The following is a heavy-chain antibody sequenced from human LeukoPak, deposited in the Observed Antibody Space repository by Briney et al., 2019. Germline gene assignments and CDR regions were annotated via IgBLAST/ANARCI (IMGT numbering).Heavy chain of an antibody. CDR2: ISSSSSYI. CDR3: ARDRSHFDWLLNGFDY. J-gene: IGHJ4*02. V-gene: IGHV3-21*01. CDR1: GFTFRSYS. D-gene: IGHD3-9*01. Sequence: PGGSLRLSCAASGFTFRSYSMKWGRPGPGKGLEWGSSISSSSSYIYYADSVKGRFTISRDNAKNSLYLQMNSLRAEDTAVYYCARDRSHFDWLLNGFDYWGQGTLVTVSS.